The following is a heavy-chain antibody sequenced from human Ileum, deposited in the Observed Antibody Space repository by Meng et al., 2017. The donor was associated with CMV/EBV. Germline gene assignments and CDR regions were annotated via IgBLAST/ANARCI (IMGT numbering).Heavy chain of an antibody. J-gene: IGHJ4*02. V-gene: IGHV3-23*01. CDR2: ISGSGGST. CDR1: GFTFSSYA. CDR3: AKGVYDSIGYDY. Sequence: GGSLRLSCAASGFTFSSYAMSWVRQAPGKGLEWVSTISGSGGSTYYADSVKGRFTISRDNSKNTLYLQMNSLRAEDTAVYYCAKGVYDSIGYDYWGQGTLVTGAS. D-gene: IGHD3-22*01.